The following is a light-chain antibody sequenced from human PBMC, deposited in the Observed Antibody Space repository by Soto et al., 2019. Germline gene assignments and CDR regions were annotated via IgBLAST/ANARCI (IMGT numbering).Light chain of an antibody. Sequence: DIPMTQSPSSLSASVGDRVTITCRASQSISSYLNWYQQKPGKAPKLLIYAASSLQSGVPSRFSGSGSGTDFTLTISSLQPEAFATYYCQQSYSTSITFGQGTRLEIK. CDR3: QQSYSTSIT. V-gene: IGKV1-39*01. J-gene: IGKJ5*01. CDR1: QSISSY. CDR2: AAS.